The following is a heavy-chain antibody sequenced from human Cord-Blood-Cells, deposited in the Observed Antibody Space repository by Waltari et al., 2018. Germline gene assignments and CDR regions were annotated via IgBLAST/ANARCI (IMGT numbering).Heavy chain of an antibody. CDR3: ARIHHVTGDDY. CDR1: GGSFSGYY. D-gene: IGHD7-27*01. Sequence: QVQLQQWGAGLLKPSETLSLTCAVYGGSFSGYYWSWIRQPPGKGLEWIGEINHSGSTNYNPSLKSRVTISVDTSKSQFSLKLSSVTAADTAVYYCARIHHVTGDDYWGQGTLVTVSS. CDR2: INHSGST. V-gene: IGHV4-34*01. J-gene: IGHJ4*02.